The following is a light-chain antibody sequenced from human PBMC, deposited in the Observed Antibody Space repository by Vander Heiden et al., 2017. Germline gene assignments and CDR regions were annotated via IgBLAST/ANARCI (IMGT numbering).Light chain of an antibody. CDR1: QTISSY. V-gene: IGKV1-39*01. Sequence: DIQMTQSPSSLSASVGDRVTITCRASQTISSYLNWYQQKPWIAPKLLIYTASNLQSGVPSTFSASASGTDFTLTMMRLHPEDLATYYCLVSDDTPLTFDHG. CDR2: TAS. CDR3: LVSDDTPLT. J-gene: IGKJ5*01.